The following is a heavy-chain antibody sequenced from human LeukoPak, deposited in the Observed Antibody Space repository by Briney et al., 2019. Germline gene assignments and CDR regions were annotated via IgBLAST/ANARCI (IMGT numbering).Heavy chain of an antibody. D-gene: IGHD4-17*01. J-gene: IGHJ6*03. CDR1: GFTFSSYG. V-gene: IGHV3-74*01. CDR3: ARDGVTTVTYYYYMDV. CDR2: INSDGSST. Sequence: PGGSLRLSCAASGFTFSSYGMSWVRQAPGQGLVWVSRINSDGSSTSYADSVKGRFTISRDNAKNTLYLQMNSLRAEDTAVYYCARDGVTTVTYYYYMDVWGKGTTVTVSS.